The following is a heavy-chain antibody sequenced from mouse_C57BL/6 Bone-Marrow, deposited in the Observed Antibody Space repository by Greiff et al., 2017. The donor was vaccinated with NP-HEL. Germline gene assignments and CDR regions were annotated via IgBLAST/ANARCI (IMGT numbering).Heavy chain of an antibody. CDR3: ARTCYDYCYWYCDV. CDR2: IYPGSGST. J-gene: IGHJ1*03. V-gene: IGHV1-55*01. CDR1: GYTFTSYW. D-gene: IGHD2-4*01. Sequence: QVQLQQPGAELVKPGASVKMSCKASGYTFTSYWITWVKQRPGQGLEWIGDIYPGSGSTNYNEKFKSKATLTVDTSSSTAYMQLSSLTSEDSAVYYCARTCYDYCYWYCDVWGTGTTVTVSS.